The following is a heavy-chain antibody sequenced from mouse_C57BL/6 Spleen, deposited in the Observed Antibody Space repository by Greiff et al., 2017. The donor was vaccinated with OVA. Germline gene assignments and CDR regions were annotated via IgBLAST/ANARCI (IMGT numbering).Heavy chain of an antibody. CDR2: ISDGGSYT. CDR3: ARANYGSSHFDY. D-gene: IGHD1-1*01. CDR1: GFTFSSYA. J-gene: IGHJ2*01. V-gene: IGHV5-4*01. Sequence: EVQGVESGGGLVKPGGSLKLSCAASGFTFSSYAMSWVRQTPEKRLEWVATISDGGSYTYYPDNVKGRFTISRDNAKNNLYLQMSHLKSEDTAMYYCARANYGSSHFDYWGQGTTLTVSS.